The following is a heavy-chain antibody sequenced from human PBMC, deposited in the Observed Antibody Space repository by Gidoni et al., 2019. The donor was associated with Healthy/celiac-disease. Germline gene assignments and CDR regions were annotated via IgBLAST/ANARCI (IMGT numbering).Heavy chain of an antibody. CDR2: IYYSGST. D-gene: IGHD3-10*01. V-gene: IGHV4-39*01. J-gene: IGHJ5*02. Sequence: QLQLQESGPGLVKPSETLSLTCTVSGGSISSSSYYWGWIRQPPGKGLEWIGSIYYSGSTYYNPSLKSRVTISVDTSKNQFSLKLSSVTAADTAVYYCATNYGSGSYYRWGQGTLVTVSS. CDR1: GGSISSSSYY. CDR3: ATNYGSGSYYR.